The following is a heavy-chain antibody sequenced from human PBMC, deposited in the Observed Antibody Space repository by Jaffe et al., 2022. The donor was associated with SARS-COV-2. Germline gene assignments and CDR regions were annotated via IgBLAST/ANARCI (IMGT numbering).Heavy chain of an antibody. D-gene: IGHD1-1*01. CDR3: ARGSGLERRVGGAFDI. Sequence: QVQLVESGGGVVQPGRSLRLSCAASGFTFSSYAMHWVRQAPGKGLEWVAVISYDGSNKYYADSVKGRFTISRDNSKNTLYLQMNSLRAEDTAVYYCARGSGLERRVGGAFDIWGQGTMVTVSS. CDR1: GFTFSSYA. J-gene: IGHJ3*02. CDR2: ISYDGSNK. V-gene: IGHV3-30-3*01.